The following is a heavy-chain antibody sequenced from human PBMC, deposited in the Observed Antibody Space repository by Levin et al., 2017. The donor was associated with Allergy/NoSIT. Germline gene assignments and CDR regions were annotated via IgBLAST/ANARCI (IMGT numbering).Heavy chain of an antibody. CDR2: IYSGGQT. V-gene: IGHV3-53*01. CDR1: GFTVSGNY. CDR3: AATPGFDY. Sequence: GGSLRLSCAASGFTVSGNYMSWVRQAPGKGLEWVSVIYSGGQTSYADSVKGRFTISRDESKNILYLHMNSLTVEDTAMYYCAATPGFDYWGQGTLVTVS. J-gene: IGHJ4*02.